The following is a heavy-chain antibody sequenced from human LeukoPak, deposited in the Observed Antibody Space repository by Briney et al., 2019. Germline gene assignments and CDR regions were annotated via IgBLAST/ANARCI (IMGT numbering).Heavy chain of an antibody. J-gene: IGHJ4*02. CDR1: GYSFRYYW. CDR3: ARSLSSSWFRFDY. CDR2: IYPGDSDT. V-gene: IGHV5-51*01. Sequence: GQALKISCKVSGYSFRYYWIGWVRQVPRRGMEWRGIIYPGDSDTRYSPSFQGQVTISADKSISTTYLQWSSLKASDTAMYYCARSLSSSWFRFDYWGQGTLVTVSS. D-gene: IGHD6-13*01.